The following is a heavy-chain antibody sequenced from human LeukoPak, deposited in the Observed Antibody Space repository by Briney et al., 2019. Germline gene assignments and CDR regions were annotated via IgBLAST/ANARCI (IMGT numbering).Heavy chain of an antibody. CDR1: GGSISSYY. Sequence: ETLSLTCTVSGGSISSYYWSWIRQPPGKGLEWIGYISISGGTYYNPSLKSRVTMSLDTSRNQFSLKLSSVTAADTAVYSCARVDYGSGSRYYYYFYMDVWGKGTTVS. CDR3: ARVDYGSGSRYYYYFYMDV. D-gene: IGHD3-10*01. CDR2: ISISGGT. J-gene: IGHJ6*03. V-gene: IGHV4-59*01.